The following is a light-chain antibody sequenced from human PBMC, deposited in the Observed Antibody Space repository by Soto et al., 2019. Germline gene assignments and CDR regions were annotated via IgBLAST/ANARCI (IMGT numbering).Light chain of an antibody. J-gene: IGKJ1*01. Sequence: EIVLTQSPGTLSLSPGERATLSCRASQSVSSGYLAWYQQKPGQPPRLVMYATSSRATGIPARFSGSGSGTDFTLTISRLEPEDFAVYYCQQYGSSSWTFGQGTKVDIQ. V-gene: IGKV3-20*01. CDR1: QSVSSGY. CDR3: QQYGSSSWT. CDR2: ATS.